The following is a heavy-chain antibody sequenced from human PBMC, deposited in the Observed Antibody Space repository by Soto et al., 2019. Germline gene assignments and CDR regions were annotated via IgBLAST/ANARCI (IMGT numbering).Heavy chain of an antibody. V-gene: IGHV1-69*13. CDR3: ASVQYYYDSSGWSWFDP. CDR2: IIPIFGTA. CDR1: GYTFTSYG. Sequence: ASVKVSCKASGYTFTSYGISWVRQAPGQGLEWMGWIIPIFGTANYAQKFQGRVTIAADESTSTAYMELSSLRSEDTAVYYCASVQYYYDSSGWSWFDPWGQGTLVTVSS. D-gene: IGHD3-22*01. J-gene: IGHJ5*02.